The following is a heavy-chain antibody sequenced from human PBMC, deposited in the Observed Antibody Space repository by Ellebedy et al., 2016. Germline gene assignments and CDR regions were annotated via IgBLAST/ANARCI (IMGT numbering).Heavy chain of an antibody. V-gene: IGHV1-46*01. J-gene: IGHJ3*02. Sequence: ASVTVSCKASGYTFTSYYMHWVRLAPGQGLEWMGIINPSGGSTSYAQKFQGRVTMTRDTSTSTVYMELSSLRSEDTAVYYCARDGKTYYGPHLAAFDIWGQGTMVTVSS. D-gene: IGHD3-10*01. CDR1: GYTFTSYY. CDR2: INPSGGST. CDR3: ARDGKTYYGPHLAAFDI.